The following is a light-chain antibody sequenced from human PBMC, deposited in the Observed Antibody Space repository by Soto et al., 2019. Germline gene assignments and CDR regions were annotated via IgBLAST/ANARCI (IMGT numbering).Light chain of an antibody. CDR2: GAS. Sequence: VLTQSAGTVSLSPGERATLSCRASQSISSYLAWYQQKPGQAPRLLIYGASTRATGIPARFSGSGSGPEFILTISSLQSEDFAVYYCQQYNDWPMTFGQGTRLEIK. CDR3: QQYNDWPMT. CDR1: QSISSY. V-gene: IGKV3-15*01. J-gene: IGKJ5*01.